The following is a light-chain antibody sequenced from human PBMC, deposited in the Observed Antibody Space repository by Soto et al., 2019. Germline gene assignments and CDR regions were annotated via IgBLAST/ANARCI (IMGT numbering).Light chain of an antibody. Sequence: QSVLTQPRSVSGSPGQSVTISCTGTSSDVGGYNYVSWYQQHPGKAPKLMISDVSTRLSGVPDRLSGSKSGNTASLTISGVQAEYEADYYCCSYAGSYYVFGTGTKLTVL. J-gene: IGLJ1*01. V-gene: IGLV2-11*01. CDR3: CSYAGSYYV. CDR2: DVS. CDR1: SSDVGGYNY.